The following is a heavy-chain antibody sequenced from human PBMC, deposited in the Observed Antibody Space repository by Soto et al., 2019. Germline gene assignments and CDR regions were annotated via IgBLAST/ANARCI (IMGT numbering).Heavy chain of an antibody. CDR3: EKHNTGITVAGYVSFDR. Sequence: QLQLQESGPGLVKPSETLSLTCTVSGASISSTNYYWDCLRQCPGEGLEMIGGIYYCGSSYYSPSLKSRVTIHVDTSNNQFSLRLTSVTAADTAHYYCEKHNTGITVAGYVSFDRWGQGTLVTVSS. CDR1: GASISSTNYY. V-gene: IGHV4-39*01. CDR2: IYYCGSS. J-gene: IGHJ4*02. D-gene: IGHD6-19*01.